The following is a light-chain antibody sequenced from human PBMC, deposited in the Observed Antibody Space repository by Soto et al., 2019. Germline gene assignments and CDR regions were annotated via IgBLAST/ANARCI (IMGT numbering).Light chain of an antibody. Sequence: IQMTQSPSTLSASVGDRVTITCRASQKISSHLNWYQQKPGKAPQLLIYAASNLQSGVPTRFSGSGSGTDFTLSISSLQPDDFASYYCQQSRNTPFTFGQGTRLEIK. CDR2: AAS. J-gene: IGKJ5*01. CDR1: QKISSH. V-gene: IGKV1-39*01. CDR3: QQSRNTPFT.